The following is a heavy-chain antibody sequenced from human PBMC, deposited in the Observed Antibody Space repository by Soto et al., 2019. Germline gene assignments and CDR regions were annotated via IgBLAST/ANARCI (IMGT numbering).Heavy chain of an antibody. CDR2: IIIAGGGT. CDR3: AAELYSGGRCCSFDI. J-gene: IGHJ3*02. Sequence: AVKVSCKTSGISFANSAVQWVRPARGQLLEWIGYIIIAGGGTKYARDLQGRLTITRDISTSTAYMELSSLRSEDTAIYYCAAELYSGGRCCSFDIWGQGTMVTVSS. V-gene: IGHV1-58*01. CDR1: GISFANSA. D-gene: IGHD2-15*01.